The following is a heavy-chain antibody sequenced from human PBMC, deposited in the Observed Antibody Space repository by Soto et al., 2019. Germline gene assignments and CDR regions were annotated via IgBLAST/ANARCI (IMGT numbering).Heavy chain of an antibody. CDR2: ISTYTGDT. V-gene: IGHV1-18*04. CDR1: GYTLTSYG. D-gene: IGHD2-15*01. Sequence: QVQLVQSGAEVKRPGASVMLACKASGYTLTSYGISWVRQAPGQGLEWMGWISTYTGDTNYARKTQGRVTVTTETSTNKAYMELRSLRSDDTAVYYCARDQGQDPGCYSFDPWGQGTLVIVS. CDR3: ARDQGQDPGCYSFDP. J-gene: IGHJ5*02.